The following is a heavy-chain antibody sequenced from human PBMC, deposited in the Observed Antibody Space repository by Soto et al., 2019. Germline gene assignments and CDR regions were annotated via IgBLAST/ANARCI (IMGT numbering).Heavy chain of an antibody. J-gene: IGHJ4*02. Sequence: GGSLRLSCAASGFTFSSYWMSWVRQAPGKGLEWVANIKQDGSEKYYVDSVKGRFTISRDNAKNSLYLQMNSLRAEDTAVYYCARVGGVVVPNCPFDYWGQGTLVTVSS. D-gene: IGHD3-22*01. V-gene: IGHV3-7*05. CDR1: GFTFSSYW. CDR2: IKQDGSEK. CDR3: ARVGGVVVPNCPFDY.